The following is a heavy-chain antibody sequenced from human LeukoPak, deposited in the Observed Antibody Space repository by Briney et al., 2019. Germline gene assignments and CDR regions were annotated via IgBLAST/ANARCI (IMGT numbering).Heavy chain of an antibody. J-gene: IGHJ4*02. V-gene: IGHV3-23*01. CDR3: AKDRSIAVAGFDY. CDR2: ISSSGGST. D-gene: IGHD6-19*01. Sequence: WVRQAPGKXXEWVSGISSSGGSTYYADSVKGRFTISRDNSKNTLYLQMNSLRAEDTAVYYCAKDRSIAVAGFDYWGQGTLVTVSS.